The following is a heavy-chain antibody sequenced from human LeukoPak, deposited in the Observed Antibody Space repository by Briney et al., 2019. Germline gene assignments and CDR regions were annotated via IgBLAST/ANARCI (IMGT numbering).Heavy chain of an antibody. J-gene: IGHJ4*02. Sequence: GGSLRLSCAASGFTFSSYSMNWVRQAPGKGLEWVSYISSSSSTIYYADSVKGRFTISRDNAKNSLYLQMNSLRAEDTAVYYCARGGWFIVDYWGQGTLVTVSS. CDR3: ARGGWFIVDY. D-gene: IGHD3-10*01. V-gene: IGHV3-48*01. CDR1: GFTFSSYS. CDR2: ISSSSSTI.